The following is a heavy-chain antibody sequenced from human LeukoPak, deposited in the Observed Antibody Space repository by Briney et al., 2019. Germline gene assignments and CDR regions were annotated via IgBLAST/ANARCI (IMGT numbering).Heavy chain of an antibody. CDR1: GGSISSSSYY. J-gene: IGHJ6*02. D-gene: IGHD5-12*01. Sequence: SETLSLTCTVSGGSISSSSYYWGWIRQPPGKGLEWIGSIYYSGSTYYNPSLKSRVTISVDTSKNQFSLKLSSVTAADTAVYYCARGVIVATISYYYGMDVWGQGTTVTVSS. CDR2: IYYSGST. V-gene: IGHV4-39*01. CDR3: ARGVIVATISYYYGMDV.